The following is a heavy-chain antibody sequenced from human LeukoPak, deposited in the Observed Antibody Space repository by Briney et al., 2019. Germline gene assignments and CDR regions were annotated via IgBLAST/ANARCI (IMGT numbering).Heavy chain of an antibody. CDR3: ARGSGYSGSYGYFQH. D-gene: IGHD1-26*01. V-gene: IGHV4-61*02. J-gene: IGHJ1*01. CDR2: IYTSGST. CDR1: GGSISSGSYY. Sequence: SQTLSLTCTVSGGSISSGSYYWSWIRQPAGKGLEWIGRIYTSGSTNYNPSLKSRVTISVDTSKNQFSLKLSSVTAADTAVYYCARGSGYSGSYGYFQHWGQGTLVTVSS.